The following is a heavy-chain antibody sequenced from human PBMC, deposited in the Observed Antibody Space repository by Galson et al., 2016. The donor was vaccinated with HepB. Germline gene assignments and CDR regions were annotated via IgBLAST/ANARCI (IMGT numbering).Heavy chain of an antibody. Sequence: QSGAEVKKPGESLKLSCKASGHSIASYWIGWVRQLPGKGLECMGIIDPSDSEIRSMPSFRGHVTISADKSTNTAYLQWSSLEASDTAVYYCAAARPPGLVLVYWGLGTRVTVSS. CDR3: AAARPPGLVLVY. CDR1: GHSIASYW. CDR2: IDPSDSEI. D-gene: IGHD2-8*02. V-gene: IGHV5-51*01. J-gene: IGHJ4*02.